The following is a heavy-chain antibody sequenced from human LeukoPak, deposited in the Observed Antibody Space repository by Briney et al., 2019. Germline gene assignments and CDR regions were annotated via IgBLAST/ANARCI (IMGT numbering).Heavy chain of an antibody. CDR3: ARVITWDYGDYGGWFDP. J-gene: IGHJ5*02. CDR2: ISAYNGNT. Sequence: ASVKVSCKASGYTFTSYGISWVRQAPGRGLEWMGWISAYNGNTNYAQKLQGRVTMTTDTSTSTAYMELRSLRSDDTAVYYCARVITWDYGDYGGWFDPWGLGTLVTVSS. CDR1: GYTFTSYG. V-gene: IGHV1-18*01. D-gene: IGHD4-17*01.